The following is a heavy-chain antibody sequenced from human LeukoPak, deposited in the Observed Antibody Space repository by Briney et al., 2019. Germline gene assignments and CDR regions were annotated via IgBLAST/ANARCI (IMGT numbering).Heavy chain of an antibody. CDR1: GFTFSDYY. Sequence: GGSLRLSCAASGFTFSDYYMSWIRQAPGKGLAWVSYISTTGSTIYYADSVKGRFTISGDNAKNSLFLQMSSVRAEDTAMYYCAKVGRWTQPVVYVFDYWGQGTLVTVSS. D-gene: IGHD2-15*01. CDR3: AKVGRWTQPVVYVFDY. CDR2: ISTTGSTI. V-gene: IGHV3-11*04. J-gene: IGHJ4*02.